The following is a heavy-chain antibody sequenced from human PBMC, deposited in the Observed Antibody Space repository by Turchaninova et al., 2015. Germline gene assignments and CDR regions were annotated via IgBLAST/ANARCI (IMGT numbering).Heavy chain of an antibody. CDR3: ARVDIVATITAVYNWFDP. D-gene: IGHD5-12*01. J-gene: IGHJ5*02. V-gene: IGHV4-34*01. CDR2: INHSGST. Sequence: QVQLQQWGAGLLKPSGTLSLPVAVLGGSFSGYYWSWIRQPPGKGLEWIGEINHSGSTNYNPSLKSRVTISVDTSKNQFSLKLSSVTAADTAVYYCARVDIVATITAVYNWFDPWGQGTLVTVSS. CDR1: GGSFSGYY.